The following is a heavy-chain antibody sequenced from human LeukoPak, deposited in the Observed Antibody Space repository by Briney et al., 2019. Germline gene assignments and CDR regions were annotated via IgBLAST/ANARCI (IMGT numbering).Heavy chain of an antibody. J-gene: IGHJ4*02. CDR1: GFTFNTYA. CDR2: ISGNGGAT. Sequence: PGGSLRLSCAASGFTFNTYAMIWVRQAPGKGLEWVSVISGNGGATYYADSVKGRFTISRDNSKNTLYLQMNSLRAEDTAVYYCAMSREDPVVVVPAAVDYWGQGTLVTVSS. D-gene: IGHD2-2*01. V-gene: IGHV3-23*01. CDR3: AMSREDPVVVVPAAVDY.